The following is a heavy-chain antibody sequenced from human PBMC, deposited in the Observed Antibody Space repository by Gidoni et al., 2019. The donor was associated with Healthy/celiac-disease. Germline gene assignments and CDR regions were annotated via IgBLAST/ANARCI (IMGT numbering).Heavy chain of an antibody. CDR1: GGSISSGGYS. D-gene: IGHD2-21*02. CDR2: IYHSGST. Sequence: QLQLQESGSGLVKPSQTLSLTCAVSGGSISSGGYSGSWIRQPPGKGLEWIGYIYHSGSTYYNPSLKSRVTISVDRSKNQFSLKLSSVTAADTAVYYCARGGNSVTGYFDYWGQGTLVTVSS. V-gene: IGHV4-30-2*01. CDR3: ARGGNSVTGYFDY. J-gene: IGHJ4*02.